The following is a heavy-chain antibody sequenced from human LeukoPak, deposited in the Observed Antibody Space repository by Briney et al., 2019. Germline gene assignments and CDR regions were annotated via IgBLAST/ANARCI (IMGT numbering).Heavy chain of an antibody. D-gene: IGHD6-13*01. V-gene: IGHV4-31*03. CDR2: IYYSGST. J-gene: IGHJ5*02. CDR3: ARGRAAAEPYGLNWFDP. CDR1: GGSISSGDYY. Sequence: KTSETLSLTCTVSGGSISSGDYYWSWIRQHPGKGLEWIGYIYYSGSTYYNPSLKSRVTISVDTSKNQFSLKLSSVTAADTAVYYCARGRAAAEPYGLNWFDPWGQGTLVTVSS.